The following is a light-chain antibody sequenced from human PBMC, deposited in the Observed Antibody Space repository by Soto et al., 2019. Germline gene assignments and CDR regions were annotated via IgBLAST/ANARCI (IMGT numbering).Light chain of an antibody. Sequence: DIHLTQSPSLLSASVGDRVTITCRASQSISSWLAWYQQKPGKAPKLLIYDASSLESGVPSRFSGSGSGTEFTLTISSLQPDDFATYYCQQYNSYPITFGQGTRLEI. CDR2: DAS. CDR3: QQYNSYPIT. J-gene: IGKJ5*01. V-gene: IGKV1-5*01. CDR1: QSISSW.